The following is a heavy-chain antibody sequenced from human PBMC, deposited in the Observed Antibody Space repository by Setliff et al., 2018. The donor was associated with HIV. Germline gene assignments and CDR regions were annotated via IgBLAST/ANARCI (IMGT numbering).Heavy chain of an antibody. Sequence: ASVKVSCMASGYTFTSYGISWVRQAPGQGLEWMGWISAYNGNTNYAQKLQGRVTMTTDTSTSTAYMELRSLRSDDTAVYYCARAWTYYYGSGSYRRLDYYYYYMDVWGIGTTVTVSS. CDR2: ISAYNGNT. CDR3: ARAWTYYYGSGSYRRLDYYYYYMDV. J-gene: IGHJ6*03. CDR1: GYTFTSYG. D-gene: IGHD3-10*01. V-gene: IGHV1-18*01.